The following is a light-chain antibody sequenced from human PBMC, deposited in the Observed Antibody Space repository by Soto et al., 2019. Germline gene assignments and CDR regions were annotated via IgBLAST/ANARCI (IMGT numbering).Light chain of an antibody. CDR3: SSYAGNNIYYV. Sequence: QSALTQPPSASGSPGQSVAISCTGASNDVGGYNFVSWYQQHPGKAPKLMIFEVSKRPSGVPDRFSGSKSGSTASLTVSGLQAEDEAYYYCSSYAGNNIYYVFGTGTKVTVL. V-gene: IGLV2-8*01. J-gene: IGLJ1*01. CDR2: EVS. CDR1: SNDVGGYNF.